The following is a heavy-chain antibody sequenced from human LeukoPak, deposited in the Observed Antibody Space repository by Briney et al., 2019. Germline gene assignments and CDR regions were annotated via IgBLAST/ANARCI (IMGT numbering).Heavy chain of an antibody. V-gene: IGHV3-30*18. CDR1: GFTFSSYG. CDR2: ISYDGSNK. Sequence: GGSLRLSCAASGFTFSSYGMHWVRPAPGKGLEWVAVISYDGSNKYYADSVKGRFTISRDNSKNTLYLQMNSLRAEDTAVYYCAKDRSSSGLYYFDYWGQGTLVTVSS. J-gene: IGHJ4*02. CDR3: AKDRSSSGLYYFDY. D-gene: IGHD6-19*01.